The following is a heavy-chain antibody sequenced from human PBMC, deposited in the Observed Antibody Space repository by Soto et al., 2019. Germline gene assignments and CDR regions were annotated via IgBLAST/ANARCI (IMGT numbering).Heavy chain of an antibody. CDR1: GYTFTSYG. J-gene: IGHJ4*02. CDR2: ISAYNGNT. V-gene: IGHV1-18*01. Sequence: ASVKVSCKASGYTFTSYGISWVRQAPGQGLEWMGWISAYNGNTNYAQKLQGRVTMTTDTSTSTAYMELRSLRSDDTAVYYCARVRGGGYCSSTSCYDHDYWGQGTLVTVSS. D-gene: IGHD2-2*01. CDR3: ARVRGGGYCSSTSCYDHDY.